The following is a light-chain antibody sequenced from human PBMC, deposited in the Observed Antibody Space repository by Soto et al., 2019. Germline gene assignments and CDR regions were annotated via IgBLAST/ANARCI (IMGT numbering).Light chain of an antibody. CDR1: SSNIGDNY. J-gene: IGLJ2*01. Sequence: QSVLTQPPSVSAAPGQKVTISCSGSSSNIGDNYVSWYQQLPGTAPKLLIYDNNKRPSGIPDRFSGSKSGTLATLGITGLQTVDEADYYCGTWDSSLADVVFGGGTKVTVL. CDR2: DNN. CDR3: GTWDSSLADVV. V-gene: IGLV1-51*01.